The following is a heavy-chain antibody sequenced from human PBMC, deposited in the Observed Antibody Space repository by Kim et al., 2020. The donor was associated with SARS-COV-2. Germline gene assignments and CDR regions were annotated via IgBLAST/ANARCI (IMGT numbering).Heavy chain of an antibody. CDR1: GFTFSSYA. CDR2: ISGSGGST. V-gene: IGHV3-23*01. J-gene: IGHJ4*02. Sequence: GGSLRLSCAASGFTFSSYAMSWVRQAPGKGLEWVSAISGSGGSTYYADSVKGRFTISRDNSKNTLYLQMNSLRAEDTAVYYCATRPSITGTTLSDYWGQGTLVAVSS. D-gene: IGHD1-7*01. CDR3: ATRPSITGTTLSDY.